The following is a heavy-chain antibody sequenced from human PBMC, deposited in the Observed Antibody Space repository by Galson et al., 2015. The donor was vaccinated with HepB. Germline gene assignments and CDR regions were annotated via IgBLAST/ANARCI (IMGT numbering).Heavy chain of an antibody. CDR2: ISYDGRTT. V-gene: IGHV3-30*18. CDR3: VKVMTTTPIFDY. D-gene: IGHD3-16*01. CDR1: GFSFSSLA. Sequence: SLRLSCAASGFSFSSLAMHWVRQAPGKGLEWVALISYDGRTTYYADSVKGRFAISRDNSKNTLYLQLNRLRADDTAVYYCVKVMTTTPIFDYWGQGTLVTVSS. J-gene: IGHJ4*02.